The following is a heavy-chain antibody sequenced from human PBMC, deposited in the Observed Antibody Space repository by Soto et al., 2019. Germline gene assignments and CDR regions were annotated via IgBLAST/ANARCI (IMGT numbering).Heavy chain of an antibody. J-gene: IGHJ6*02. V-gene: IGHV2-70*01. Sequence: GSGPTLVNPTQTLTLTCTFSGFSLSTSGMCVSWIRQPPGKALEWLALIDWDDDKYYSTSLKTRLTISKDTSKNQVVLTMTNMDPVDTATYYCARSPPGYCSGGSCYSYYYYGMDVWGQGTTVTVSS. CDR2: IDWDDDK. CDR1: GFSLSTSGMC. D-gene: IGHD2-15*01. CDR3: ARSPPGYCSGGSCYSYYYYGMDV.